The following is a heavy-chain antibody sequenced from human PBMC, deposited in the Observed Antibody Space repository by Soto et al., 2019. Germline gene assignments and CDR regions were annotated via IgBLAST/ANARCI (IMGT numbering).Heavy chain of an antibody. Sequence: PSETLSLTCAVSGGSISSSNWWSWVRQPPGKGLEWIGEIYHSGSTNYNPSLKSRVTISVDKSKNQFSLKLSSVTAADTAVYYCASSIVLVPAARSEWFDPRGQGTLVTVSS. D-gene: IGHD2-2*01. CDR3: ASSIVLVPAARSEWFDP. CDR2: IYHSGST. CDR1: GGSISSSNW. V-gene: IGHV4-4*02. J-gene: IGHJ5*02.